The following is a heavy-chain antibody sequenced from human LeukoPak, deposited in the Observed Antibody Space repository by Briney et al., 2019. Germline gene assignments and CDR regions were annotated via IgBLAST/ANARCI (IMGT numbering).Heavy chain of an antibody. J-gene: IGHJ4*02. CDR2: ISYSVTT. CDR3: ARHLRGATIYFDY. CDR1: VGSISSSSYY. D-gene: IGHD1-26*01. V-gene: IGHV4-39*01. Sequence: SETLSLTRAVSVGSISSSSYYWAWVRQPPGKGLEWIASISYSVTTYYNPSLKSRVTISVDTSKNQFSLNLSSVTAADTALYYCARHLRGATIYFDYWGQGTLVTVSS.